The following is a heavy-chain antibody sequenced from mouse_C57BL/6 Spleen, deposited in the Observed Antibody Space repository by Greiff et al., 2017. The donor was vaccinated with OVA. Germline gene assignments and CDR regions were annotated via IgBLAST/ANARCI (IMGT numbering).Heavy chain of an antibody. CDR1: GFTFSSYA. Sequence: EVMLVESGEGLVKPGGSLKLSCAASGFTFSSYAMSWVRQTPEKRLEWVAYISSGGDYIYYADTVKGRFTISRDNARNTLYLQMSSLKSEDTAMYYCTRHYGNFLWYFDVWGTGTTVTVSS. J-gene: IGHJ1*03. V-gene: IGHV5-9-1*02. CDR3: TRHYGNFLWYFDV. D-gene: IGHD2-1*01. CDR2: ISSGGDYI.